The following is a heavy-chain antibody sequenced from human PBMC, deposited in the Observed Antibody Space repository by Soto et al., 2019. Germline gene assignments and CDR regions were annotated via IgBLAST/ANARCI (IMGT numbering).Heavy chain of an antibody. CDR2: ISAYNGNT. J-gene: IGHJ4*02. CDR1: GYTFTSYG. Sequence: QVQLVQSGAEVKKPGASVKVSCKASGYTFTSYGISWVRQAPGQGLEWMGWISAYNGNTNYAQKLQGRVTMTTDTSTSTAYMELRSPRPAVTAVYSCARDWAAAGPFDYWGQGPLVTSSS. CDR3: ARDWAAAGPFDY. V-gene: IGHV1-18*01. D-gene: IGHD6-13*01.